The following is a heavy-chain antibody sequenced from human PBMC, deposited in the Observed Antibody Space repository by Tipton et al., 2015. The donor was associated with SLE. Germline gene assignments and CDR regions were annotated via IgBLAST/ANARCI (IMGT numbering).Heavy chain of an antibody. CDR1: GGSISSHY. CDR2: IYHTGST. CDR3: AKETPGIVGATTLDY. V-gene: IGHV4-38-2*02. D-gene: IGHD1-26*01. J-gene: IGHJ4*02. Sequence: TLSLTCTVSGGSISSHYWSWIRQPPGKGLEWIGSIYHTGSTYYSPSLKSRVTISVDTSKNQFSLKLSSVTAADTAVYYCAKETPGIVGATTLDYWGQGTLVTVSS.